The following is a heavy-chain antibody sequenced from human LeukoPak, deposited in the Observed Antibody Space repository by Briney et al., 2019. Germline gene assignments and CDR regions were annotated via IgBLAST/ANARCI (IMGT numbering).Heavy chain of an antibody. CDR2: IYCGGST. Sequence: GGSLRLSCAASGFTVSSNYMSWVRQAPGKGLEWVSVIYCGGSTYYADSVKGRFTISRDNSKNTLYLQMNSLRAEDTAVYYCARDEARYSYGSDYWGQGTLVTVSS. D-gene: IGHD5-18*01. V-gene: IGHV3-66*01. CDR3: ARDEARYSYGSDY. CDR1: GFTVSSNY. J-gene: IGHJ4*02.